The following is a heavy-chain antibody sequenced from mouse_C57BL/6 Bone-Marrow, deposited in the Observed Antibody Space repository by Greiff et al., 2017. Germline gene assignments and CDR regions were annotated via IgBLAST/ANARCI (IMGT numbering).Heavy chain of an antibody. Sequence: EVKLVESGGGLVKPGGSLKLSCAASGFTFSSYAMSWVRQTPEKRLEWVATISDGGSYTYYPDNVKGRFTISRDNAKNNLYLQMSHLKSEDTAMYYCARDRGLWLRRGGYYYAMDYWGQGTSVTVSS. V-gene: IGHV5-4*01. J-gene: IGHJ4*01. CDR2: ISDGGSYT. D-gene: IGHD2-2*01. CDR1: GFTFSSYA. CDR3: ARDRGLWLRRGGYYYAMDY.